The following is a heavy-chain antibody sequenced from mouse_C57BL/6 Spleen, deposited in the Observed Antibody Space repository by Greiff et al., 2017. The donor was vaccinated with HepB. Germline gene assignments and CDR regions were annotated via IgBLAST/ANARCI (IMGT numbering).Heavy chain of an antibody. CDR3: AREGARGWYFDV. V-gene: IGHV3-6*01. CDR1: GYSITSGYY. Sequence: EVKLMESGPGLVKPSQSLSLTCSVTGYSITSGYYWNWIRQFPGNKLEWMGYISYDGSNNYNPSLKNRISITRDTSKNQFFLKLNSVTTEDTATYYCAREGARGWYFDVWGTGTTVTVSS. CDR2: ISYDGSN. J-gene: IGHJ1*03.